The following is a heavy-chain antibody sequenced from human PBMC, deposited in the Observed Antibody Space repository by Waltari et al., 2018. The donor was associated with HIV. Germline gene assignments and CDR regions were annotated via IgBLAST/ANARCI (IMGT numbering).Heavy chain of an antibody. CDR1: GATLSHYA. Sequence: VPLVQSGAEVTKPGSSVRVSCKASGATLSHYAVSWVRQAPGQGLEWMGRLIPAIGIAMHTENFQGRVTINADKSTNSAYMELGGLRSEDTALYFCTLGRIDDIRSGRENLGGFDPWGPGTLVTVSS. J-gene: IGHJ5*02. V-gene: IGHV1-69*04. CDR2: LIPAIGIA. CDR3: TLGRIDDIRSGRENLGGFDP. D-gene: IGHD3-3*01.